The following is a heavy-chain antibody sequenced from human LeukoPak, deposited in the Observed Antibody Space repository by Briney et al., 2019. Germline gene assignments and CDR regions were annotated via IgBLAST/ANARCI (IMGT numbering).Heavy chain of an antibody. CDR2: ISAYNGNT. Sequence: ASVKVSCKASGYTFTSYGISWVRQAPGQGLEWMGWISAYNGNTNYAQKLQGRVTMTTDTSTSTAYMELRSLRSDDTAVYYCATRGDSSSAQEAFDYWGQGTLVTVSS. CDR3: ATRGDSSSAQEAFDY. D-gene: IGHD3-10*01. CDR1: GYTFTSYG. J-gene: IGHJ4*02. V-gene: IGHV1-18*01.